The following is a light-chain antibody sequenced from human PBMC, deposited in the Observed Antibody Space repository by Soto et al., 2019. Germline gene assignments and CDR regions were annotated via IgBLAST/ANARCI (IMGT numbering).Light chain of an antibody. CDR3: NSYTSSSTYV. J-gene: IGLJ1*01. CDR1: TSDVGRYNY. Sequence: QSALTQPASVSGSPGQSITISCTGTTSDVGRYNYVSWHQQHPGKAPKLIIYDVSNRPSGVSNRFSGSKSGNTASLTISGLQAEDEADYYCNSYTSSSTYVFGTGTKVTVL. CDR2: DVS. V-gene: IGLV2-14*01.